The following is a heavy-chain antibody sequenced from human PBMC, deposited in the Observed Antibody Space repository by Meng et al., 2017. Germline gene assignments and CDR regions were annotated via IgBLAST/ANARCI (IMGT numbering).Heavy chain of an antibody. Sequence: QIQIQQSRTGLGKPSQTLSLICAISGDSVSSNSAAWNWIRQSPSRGLEWLGRAYYRSKWYHDYAESVKSRISIDPDTSKNQFSLQLRSVTPEDSAVYYCARGSYSFDSWGQRTLVTVSS. CDR1: GDSVSSNSAA. D-gene: IGHD1-26*01. CDR3: ARGSYSFDS. V-gene: IGHV6-1*01. J-gene: IGHJ4*02. CDR2: AYYRSKWYH.